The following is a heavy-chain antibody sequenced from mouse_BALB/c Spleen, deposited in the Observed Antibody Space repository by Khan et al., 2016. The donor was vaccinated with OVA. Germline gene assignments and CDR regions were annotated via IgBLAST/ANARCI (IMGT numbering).Heavy chain of an antibody. CDR2: IKYSGST. J-gene: IGHJ2*01. CDR3: ARSWTITTVVATDFDY. V-gene: IGHV3-2*02. CDR1: GYSITSDYA. D-gene: IGHD1-1*01. Sequence: EVQLQESGPGLVKPSQSLSLTCTVTGYSITSDYAWNWIRQFPGNKLEWMGYIKYSGSTSYNPSLKSRISITRDTSKNQFFLQLNSVTTEDTATYYCARSWTITTVVATDFDYWGQGTTLTVSS.